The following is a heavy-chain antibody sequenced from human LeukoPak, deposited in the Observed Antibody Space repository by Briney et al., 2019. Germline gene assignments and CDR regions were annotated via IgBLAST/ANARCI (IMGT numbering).Heavy chain of an antibody. CDR3: ARKNKNWFDP. CDR1: GGSISSYY. J-gene: IGHJ5*02. CDR2: IYYSGST. V-gene: IGHV4-59*01. Sequence: KASETLSLTCTVSGGSISSYYWSWLRQPPGKGLEWIGYIYYSGSTNYNPSLKSRVTISVDTSKNQFSLKLSSVTAADTAVYYCARKNKNWFDPWGQGTLVTVSS. D-gene: IGHD1/OR15-1a*01.